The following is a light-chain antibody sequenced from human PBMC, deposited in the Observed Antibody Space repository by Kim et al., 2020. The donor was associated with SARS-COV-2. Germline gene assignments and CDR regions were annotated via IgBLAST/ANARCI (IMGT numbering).Light chain of an antibody. CDR2: NAT. J-gene: IGKJ4*01. CDR3: QHRSNWPPLT. V-gene: IGKV3-11*01. CDR1: QGVSSY. Sequence: SPGEQATPPCRASQGVSSYLAWYKQKPGQAPRLLMKNATNRATGIPARFRGSGSGTDFTLTISSLEPEDCAVYYGQHRSNWPPLTFGGGTKVDIK.